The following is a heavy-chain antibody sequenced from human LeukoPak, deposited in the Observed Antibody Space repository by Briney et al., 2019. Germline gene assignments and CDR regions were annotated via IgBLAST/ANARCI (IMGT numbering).Heavy chain of an antibody. CDR1: GFTFSSYA. CDR2: ISGSGGST. Sequence: GGSLRLSCAASGFTFSSYAMSWVRQAPGKGLEWVSAISGSGGSTYYADSVKGRFTISRDNSKNTLYLQMNSLRAEDTAVYYCAKVKGGYSSGWYRDYWGQGTLVTVSS. D-gene: IGHD6-19*01. V-gene: IGHV3-23*01. J-gene: IGHJ4*02. CDR3: AKVKGGYSSGWYRDY.